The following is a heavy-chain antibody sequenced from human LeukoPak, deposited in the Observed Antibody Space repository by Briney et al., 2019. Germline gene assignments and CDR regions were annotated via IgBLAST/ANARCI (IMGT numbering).Heavy chain of an antibody. CDR3: ARGISPRRITMIVVATARFDY. D-gene: IGHD3-22*01. CDR1: GGSFSGYY. Sequence: SETLSLTCAVHGGSFSGYYWSWIRQPPGKGLEWIGEINHSGSTNYNPSLKSRVTISVDTSKNQFSLKLSSVTAADTAVYYCARGISPRRITMIVVATARFDYWGQGTLVTVSS. CDR2: INHSGST. V-gene: IGHV4-34*01. J-gene: IGHJ4*02.